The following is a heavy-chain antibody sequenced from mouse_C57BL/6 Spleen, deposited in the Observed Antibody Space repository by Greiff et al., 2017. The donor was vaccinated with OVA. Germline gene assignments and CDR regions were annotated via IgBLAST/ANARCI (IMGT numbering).Heavy chain of an antibody. Sequence: QVQLQQPGAELVRPGTSVKLSCKASGYTFTSYWMHWVQQRPGQGLEWIGVIDPSDSYTNYNQKFKGKATLTVDTSSSTAYMQLSSLTSEDSAVYYCANWDFDYWGQGTTLTVSS. CDR2: IDPSDSYT. CDR1: GYTFTSYW. CDR3: ANWDFDY. D-gene: IGHD4-1*02. V-gene: IGHV1-59*01. J-gene: IGHJ2*01.